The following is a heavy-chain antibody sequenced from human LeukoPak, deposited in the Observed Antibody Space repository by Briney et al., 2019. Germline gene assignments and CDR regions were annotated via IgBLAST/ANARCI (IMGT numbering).Heavy chain of an antibody. Sequence: PSETLSLTCAVYAGSFSGYYWSWIRQPPGKGLEWIGEINHSGSTNYNPSLKSRVTISVDTSKNQFSLKLSSVTAADTAVYYCARGLTYYYDSSGIDYWGQGTLVTVSS. J-gene: IGHJ4*02. D-gene: IGHD3-22*01. V-gene: IGHV4-34*01. CDR2: INHSGST. CDR1: AGSFSGYY. CDR3: ARGLTYYYDSSGIDY.